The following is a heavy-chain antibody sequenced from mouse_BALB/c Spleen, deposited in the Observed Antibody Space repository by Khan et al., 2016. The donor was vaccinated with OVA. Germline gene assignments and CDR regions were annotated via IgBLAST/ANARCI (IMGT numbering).Heavy chain of an antibody. V-gene: IGHV1S81*02. CDR1: GYTFTSYY. J-gene: IGHJ3*01. CDR3: TRCGYGAFVY. D-gene: IGHD1-1*02. CDR2: INPSNGGT. Sequence: VQLQESGAELVKPGASVRLSCKASGYTFTSYYLYWVNQRPGQGLEWIGDINPSNGGTNFNQTFKTKATLTVDISSSTSYMQLSTLTSEDSATFCCTRCGYGAFVYWGQGTLVTVSA.